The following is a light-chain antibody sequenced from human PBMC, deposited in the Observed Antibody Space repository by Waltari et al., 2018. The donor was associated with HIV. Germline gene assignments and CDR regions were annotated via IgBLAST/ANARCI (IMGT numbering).Light chain of an antibody. J-gene: IGLJ3*02. CDR3: TSYASITSWV. Sequence: QSALTHPASVSGSPGQSITISCTGTSSDVGDLNFVSWYQHHPGKAPKLMIYDVSHRSAGIPDRFSGSKSDNTASLTISGLQAEDEADYYCTSYASITSWVFGGGTKVTVL. CDR1: SSDVGDLNF. CDR2: DVS. V-gene: IGLV2-14*03.